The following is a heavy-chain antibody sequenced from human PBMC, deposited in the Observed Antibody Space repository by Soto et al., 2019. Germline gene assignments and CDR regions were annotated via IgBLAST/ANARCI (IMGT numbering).Heavy chain of an antibody. V-gene: IGHV1-3*01. CDR1: GYSFSYYG. CDR2: INAGNGNT. CDR3: ARDPSYYGMDV. Sequence: ASVKVSCKASGYSFSYYGLSWVRQAPGQGLGWMGWINAGNGNTKYSQKFQGRVTITRDTSASTAYMELSSLRSEDTAVYYCARDPSYYGMDVWGQGTTVTVSS. J-gene: IGHJ6*02.